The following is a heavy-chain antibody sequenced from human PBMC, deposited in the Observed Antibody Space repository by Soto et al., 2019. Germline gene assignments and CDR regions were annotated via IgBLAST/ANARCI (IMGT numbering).Heavy chain of an antibody. CDR3: EKGVRQWLPLDY. V-gene: IGHV3-23*01. D-gene: IGHD6-19*01. J-gene: IGHJ4*02. CDR1: GFTFSSYA. CDR2: ISGSGGST. Sequence: EVQLLESGGGLVQPGGSLRLSCAASGFTFSSYAMSWVRQAPGKGLEWVSAISGSGGSTYYADSVKGRFTISRDNSKNTLYLQMNSLRGEDTAVYYCEKGVRQWLPLDYLGQGTLVTLSS.